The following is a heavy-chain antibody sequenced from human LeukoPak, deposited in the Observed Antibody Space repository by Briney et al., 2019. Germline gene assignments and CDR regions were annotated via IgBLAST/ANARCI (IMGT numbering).Heavy chain of an antibody. CDR1: GLSVSSNF. D-gene: IGHD5-18*01. V-gene: IGHV3-23*01. Sequence: QAGGSLRLSCAATGLSVSSNFMSWVRQAPGKGLEWVSAISGSGGSTYYADSVKGRFTISRDNSKNTLYLQMNSLRAEDTAVYYCASASAMRSGYSYGYPYYYYYMDVWGKGTTVTVSS. CDR3: ASASAMRSGYSYGYPYYYYYMDV. CDR2: ISGSGGST. J-gene: IGHJ6*03.